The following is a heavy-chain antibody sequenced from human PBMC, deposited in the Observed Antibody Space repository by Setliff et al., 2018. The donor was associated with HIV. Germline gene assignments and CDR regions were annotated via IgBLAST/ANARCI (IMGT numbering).Heavy chain of an antibody. CDR1: GVSISDHY. Sequence: PSETLSLTCFVSGVSISDHYWGWIRQSPGRGLEWIGFIYNTGSTYHSPSLESRVTISIDTSKNQFSLKLSSVTAADTAVYFCARGRGSSSSWPIDYWGQGTLVTVSS. D-gene: IGHD6-13*01. CDR3: ARGRGSSSSWPIDY. J-gene: IGHJ4*02. V-gene: IGHV4-59*11. CDR2: IYNTGST.